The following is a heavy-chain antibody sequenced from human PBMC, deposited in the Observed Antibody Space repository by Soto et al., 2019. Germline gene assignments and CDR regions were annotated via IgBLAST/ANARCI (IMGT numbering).Heavy chain of an antibody. Sequence: QVQLVESGGGVVQPGRSLRLSCAASGFTFSSYDMHWVRQAPGKGLEWVAVISYDGSNKYYADSVKGRFTISRDNSKNTLYLEMNRLRAEDTAVYYCARGTTGTGGMDVWGQGTTVTVSS. V-gene: IGHV3-30-3*01. J-gene: IGHJ6*02. CDR3: ARGTTGTGGMDV. CDR1: GFTFSSYD. D-gene: IGHD1-1*01. CDR2: ISYDGSNK.